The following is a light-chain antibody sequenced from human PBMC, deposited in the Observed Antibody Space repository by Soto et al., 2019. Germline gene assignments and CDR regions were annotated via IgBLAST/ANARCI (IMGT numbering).Light chain of an antibody. CDR1: QSISTY. J-gene: IGKJ1*01. CDR2: AAS. V-gene: IGKV1-39*01. CDR3: QQSYRAPRT. Sequence: DIQMTQSPPSLSASVGDRVTITCRASQSISTYLNWYQQKPGKAPNLLIFAASNLQSGVPSRFSGNGSATDFTLTISTLQPEDFATYYCQQSYRAPRTFGQGTKVEIK.